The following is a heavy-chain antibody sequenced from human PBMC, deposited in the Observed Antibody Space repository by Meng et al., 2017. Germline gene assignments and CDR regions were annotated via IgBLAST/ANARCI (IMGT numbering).Heavy chain of an antibody. CDR2: INPSGGGT. CDR1: GYTFTNFY. V-gene: IGHV1-46*01. CDR3: ARTYYYDSSGLGT. D-gene: IGHD3-22*01. J-gene: IGHJ5*02. Sequence: VESVQAGAEGKKPGGSGKVSSKASGYTFTNFYIHWLRPAPGQGLEWMGWINPSGGGTKYAQKFQGRVTMTRDTSTSTVYMELSSLRSEDTAVYYCARTYYYDSSGLGTWGQGTLVTVSS.